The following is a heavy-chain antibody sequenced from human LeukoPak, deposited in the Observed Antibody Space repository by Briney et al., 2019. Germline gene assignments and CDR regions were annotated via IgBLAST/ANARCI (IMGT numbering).Heavy chain of an antibody. D-gene: IGHD3-10*01. J-gene: IGHJ5*02. V-gene: IGHV3-21*01. Sequence: PGGSLRLSCVASGFTFSSYTMIWVRQAPGKGLEWVSSIGSNSDYIYCADSVKGRFTISRDNAKNSLFLQMNSLTADDTAVYYCARDRGYGSGSSQNWFDPWGQGTLVTVSS. CDR2: IGSNSDYI. CDR1: GFTFSSYT. CDR3: ARDRGYGSGSSQNWFDP.